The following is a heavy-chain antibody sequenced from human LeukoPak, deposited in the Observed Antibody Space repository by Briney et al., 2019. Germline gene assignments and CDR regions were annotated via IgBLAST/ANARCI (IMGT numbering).Heavy chain of an antibody. CDR2: IYSGGST. CDR3: GRDAYDSSGYYYVGYFQH. V-gene: IGHV3-53*01. D-gene: IGHD3-22*01. Sequence: PGGSLRLSCAASGFTVSSNYMSWVRQAPGKGLEWVSVIYSGGSTYYADSVKGRFTISRDNSKNTLYLQMNSLRAEDTAVYYCGRDAYDSSGYYYVGYFQHWGQGTLVTVSS. J-gene: IGHJ1*01. CDR1: GFTVSSNY.